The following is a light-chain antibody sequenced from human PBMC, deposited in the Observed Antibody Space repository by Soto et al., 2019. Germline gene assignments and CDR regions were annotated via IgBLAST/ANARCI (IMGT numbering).Light chain of an antibody. CDR2: AAP. CDR1: QSTISY. J-gene: IGKJ2*01. CDR3: HQRHSTPPT. Sequence: DIQMTQSPSSLYASVGDRIPITCRASQSTISYFNWNQQKLGKAPKVLIYAAPSLQSGVPSRFSGSGSWTDFTLTISSLQPEDFATYYCHQRHSTPPTFGQGPKLEIK. V-gene: IGKV1-39*01.